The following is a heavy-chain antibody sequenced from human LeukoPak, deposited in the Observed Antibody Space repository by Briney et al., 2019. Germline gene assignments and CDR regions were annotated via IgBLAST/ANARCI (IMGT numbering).Heavy chain of an antibody. CDR3: ARNDRGRPADY. J-gene: IGHJ4*02. CDR2: MHYSGTT. CDR1: GGSISNSPYY. V-gene: IGHV4-39*01. Sequence: PSETLSLTCNVSGGSISNSPYYWGWIRQPPGEGLEWIGSMHYSGTTYHNPSLRSRVTISVDTSKSQFSLRLISVTAADTAVYYCARNDRGRPADYWGQGTLVTVSS. D-gene: IGHD1-26*01.